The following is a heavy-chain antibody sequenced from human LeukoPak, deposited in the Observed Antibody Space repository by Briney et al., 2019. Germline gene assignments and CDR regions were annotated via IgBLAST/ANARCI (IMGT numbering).Heavy chain of an antibody. CDR1: GFTFSDYY. CDR3: ARGRAIASRRPYCFDY. V-gene: IGHV3-11*01. J-gene: IGHJ4*02. D-gene: IGHD6-6*01. Sequence: PGGSLRLSCAASGFTFSDYYMSWIRQAPGKGLEWISYISSSGSTIYYADSVKGRFTISRDNARNSLYLQMNSLRAEDTAVYYCARGRAIASRRPYCFDYWGQGTLVTVSS. CDR2: ISSSGSTI.